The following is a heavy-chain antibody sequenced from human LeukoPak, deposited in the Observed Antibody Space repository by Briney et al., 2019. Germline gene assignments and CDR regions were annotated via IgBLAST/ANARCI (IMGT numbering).Heavy chain of an antibody. J-gene: IGHJ3*02. CDR2: IYYSGST. V-gene: IGHV4-59*01. D-gene: IGHD6-13*01. CDR3: ARVSSNNWYNERGAFDI. Sequence: SETLSLTCIVSGGSISSYYWSWIRQPPGKGLEWIGFIYYSGSTNYNPSLKSRVTISVDTSKNQFSLKLSSVTAADTAVYYCARVSSNNWYNERGAFDIWGQGTMVTVSS. CDR1: GGSISSYY.